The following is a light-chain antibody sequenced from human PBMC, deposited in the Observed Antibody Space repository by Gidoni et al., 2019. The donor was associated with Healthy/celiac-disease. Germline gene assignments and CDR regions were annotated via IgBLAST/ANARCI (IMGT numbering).Light chain of an antibody. J-gene: IGKJ4*01. Sequence: DLQMTQYPSSLSASVGDRVTITCRSSQGISNYLAWYQQKPGKVPKLLIYAASTLQSGVPSRFSGSGSGTDFTLTISSLQPEDVATYYCQKYNSAPPLTFGGGTKVEIK. CDR1: QGISNY. CDR2: AAS. CDR3: QKYNSAPPLT. V-gene: IGKV1-27*01.